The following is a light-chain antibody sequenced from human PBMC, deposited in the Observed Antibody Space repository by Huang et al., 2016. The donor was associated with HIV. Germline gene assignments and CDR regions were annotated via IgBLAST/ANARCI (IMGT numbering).Light chain of an antibody. CDR3: QQYYSSPQT. V-gene: IGKV4-1*01. CDR1: QSVYSSSTSKDY. Sequence: DIIMTQSPDSLAVSLGERATLNCRSSQSVYSSSTSKDYMAWFQQKPGQPPRLLFFWASTREAGGPDRFSGSGSGTHFTLTIANREAEDAAIYYCQQYYSSPQTFGQGTRVEVK. CDR2: WAS. J-gene: IGKJ1*01.